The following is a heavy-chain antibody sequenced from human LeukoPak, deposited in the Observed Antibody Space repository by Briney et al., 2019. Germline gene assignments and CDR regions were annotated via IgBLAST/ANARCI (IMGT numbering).Heavy chain of an antibody. CDR2: ISAYNGNT. J-gene: IGHJ4*02. D-gene: IGHD3-10*01. Sequence: ASVKVSCKASGYTFTSYGISWVRQAPGQGLEWMGWISAYNGNTNYAQKLQGRVTMTTDTSTSTAYMELRSLRSDDTAVYYCAKGFMVRGLIRYFDYWGQGTLVTVSS. CDR3: AKGFMVRGLIRYFDY. CDR1: GYTFTSYG. V-gene: IGHV1-18*01.